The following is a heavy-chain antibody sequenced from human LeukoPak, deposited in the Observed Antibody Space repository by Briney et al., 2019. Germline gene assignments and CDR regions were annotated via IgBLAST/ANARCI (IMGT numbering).Heavy chain of an antibody. V-gene: IGHV3-23*01. CDR1: GFTFSDYN. CDR2: ISVSGAST. Sequence: PGGSLRLSCIASGFTFSDYNMNWVRQAPGKGLEWVSAISVSGASTYYADSVKGRFTISRDSSKNTLFLQMNSLRAEDTAVYYCARVYGSGSYYFFDFWGQGILVTVSS. J-gene: IGHJ4*02. CDR3: ARVYGSGSYYFFDF. D-gene: IGHD3-10*01.